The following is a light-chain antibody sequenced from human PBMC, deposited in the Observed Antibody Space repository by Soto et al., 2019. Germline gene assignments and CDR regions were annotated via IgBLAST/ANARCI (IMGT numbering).Light chain of an antibody. Sequence: DIEMTQSPSTLSASVGDSVTITCRASQSISSWLAWYQQKPGKAPKLLIYDASTLESGVPSRFSGSGSGTEFTLTIDTLQPDDFATYYCQQYNSDSQTFGQGTKLDIK. V-gene: IGKV1-5*01. CDR1: QSISSW. CDR2: DAS. J-gene: IGKJ1*01. CDR3: QQYNSDSQT.